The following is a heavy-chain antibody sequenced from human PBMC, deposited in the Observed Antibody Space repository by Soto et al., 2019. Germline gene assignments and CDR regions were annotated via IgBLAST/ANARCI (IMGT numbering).Heavy chain of an antibody. J-gene: IGHJ6*02. D-gene: IGHD4-17*01. CDR1: GDSISRSNW. V-gene: IGHV4-4*02. CDR3: ARATAVADAIGSGLDG. Sequence: QVQLQESGPGLVKPSGTMSLSCAVSGDSISRSNWWIWVRQSPGQGLEWIVEIHHSGSTNYTLSLKRRVTTSIDKSKNRFSLSLTSVTAADTAVYDCARATAVADAIGSGLDGWGQGTAVPVSS. CDR2: IHHSGST.